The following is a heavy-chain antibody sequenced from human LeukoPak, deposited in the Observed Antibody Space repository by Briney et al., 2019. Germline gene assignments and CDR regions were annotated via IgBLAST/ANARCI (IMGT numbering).Heavy chain of an antibody. V-gene: IGHV4-59*08. Sequence: SETLSLTCTVSGGSISSYYWSWIRQPPGKGLEWIGYIYYSGSTNYNPSLKSRVTISVDTSKNQFSLKLSSVTAADTAVYYCAGGSYFFAFDIWGQGTMVTVSP. CDR2: IYYSGST. D-gene: IGHD1-26*01. CDR1: GGSISSYY. CDR3: AGGSYFFAFDI. J-gene: IGHJ3*02.